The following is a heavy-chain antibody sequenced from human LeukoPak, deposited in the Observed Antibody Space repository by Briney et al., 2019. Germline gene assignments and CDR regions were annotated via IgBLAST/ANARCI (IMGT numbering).Heavy chain of an antibody. J-gene: IGHJ3*02. CDR3: ARDHCSGGSCYYAFDI. V-gene: IGHV4-59*01. Sequence: SETLSLTCTVSGGSISSYYWSWIRQPPGKGLGWIGYIYYSGSTNYNPSLKSRVTISVDTSKNQFSLKLSSVTAADTAVYYCARDHCSGGSCYYAFDIWGQGTMVTVSS. CDR1: GGSISSYY. D-gene: IGHD2-15*01. CDR2: IYYSGST.